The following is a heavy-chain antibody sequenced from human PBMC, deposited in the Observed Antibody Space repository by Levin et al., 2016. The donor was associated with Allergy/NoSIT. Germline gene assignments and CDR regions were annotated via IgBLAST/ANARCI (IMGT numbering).Heavy chain of an antibody. D-gene: IGHD3-10*01. J-gene: IGHJ4*02. CDR2: IYKTGYT. Sequence: SETLSLTCSVSGDSISRSIDYWGWVRQPPGRGLEWIGNIYKTGYTFYNPSLNSRVTMSVDTSKNHFSLTLSSVTAADTAVYFCSRRQSTSRLIKGGFDSWGLGNVGHRLL. V-gene: IGHV4-39*02. CDR1: GDSISRSIDY. CDR3: SRRQSTSRLIKGGFDS.